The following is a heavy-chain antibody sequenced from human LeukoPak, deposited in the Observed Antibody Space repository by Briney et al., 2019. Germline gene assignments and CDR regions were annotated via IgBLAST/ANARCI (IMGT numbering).Heavy chain of an antibody. CDR2: FDPEDGET. D-gene: IGHD2-8*01. J-gene: IGHJ6*03. CDR3: ATCMQYYYYMDV. CDR1: GYTLTELS. Sequence: ASVKVSCKVSGYTLTELSMHWVRQAPGKGLEWMGGFDPEDGETTYAQKFQGTVTMPEDTSTDTAYMELSSLRSEDTAVYYCATCMQYYYYMDVWGKGTTVTVSS. V-gene: IGHV1-24*01.